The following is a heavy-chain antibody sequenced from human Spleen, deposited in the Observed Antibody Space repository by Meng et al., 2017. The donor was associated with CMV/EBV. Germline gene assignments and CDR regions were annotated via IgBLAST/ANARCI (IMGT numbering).Heavy chain of an antibody. CDR1: GGSFSGYY. V-gene: IGHV4-59*01. Sequence: SETLSLTCAVYGGSFSGYYWSWIRQPPGKGLEWIGYIYYSGSTNYNPSLKSRVTISVDTSKNQFSLKLSSVTAADTAVYYCARAPYDFWSGYSYYYYGMDVWGQGTTVTVSS. CDR3: ARAPYDFWSGYSYYYYGMDV. D-gene: IGHD3-3*01. CDR2: IYYSGST. J-gene: IGHJ6*02.